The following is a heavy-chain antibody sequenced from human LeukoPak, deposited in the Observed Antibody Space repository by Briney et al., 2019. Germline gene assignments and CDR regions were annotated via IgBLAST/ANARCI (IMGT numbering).Heavy chain of an antibody. V-gene: IGHV4-39*02. D-gene: IGHD5-18*01. Sequence: KPSETLSLTCTVSGGSISSSSYYWGWIRQPPGKGLEWIGSIYYSGSTYYNPSLKSRVTISVDTSKNQFSLKLSSVTAADTAVYYCAREGYSYVTPWGQGTLVTVSS. J-gene: IGHJ5*02. CDR2: IYYSGST. CDR3: AREGYSYVTP. CDR1: GGSISSSSYY.